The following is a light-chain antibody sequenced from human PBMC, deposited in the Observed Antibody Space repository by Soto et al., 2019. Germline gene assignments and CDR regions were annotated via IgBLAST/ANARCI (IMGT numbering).Light chain of an antibody. CDR3: YSYTTSSTYV. CDR2: DVS. J-gene: IGLJ1*01. Sequence: QSALTQPASVSGSPGQSITISCTGTSSDVGGYNYVSWYQQHPAKVPKLMIYDVSNRPSGVSDRFSGSKSGNMASLTISGLQAEDEADYYCYSYTTSSTYVFGTGTKVTVL. CDR1: SSDVGGYNY. V-gene: IGLV2-14*01.